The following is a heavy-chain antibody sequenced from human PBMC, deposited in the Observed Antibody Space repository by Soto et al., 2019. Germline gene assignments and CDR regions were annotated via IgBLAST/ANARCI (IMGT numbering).Heavy chain of an antibody. D-gene: IGHD2-8*01. CDR2: IDPSDSYT. CDR3: AMYGDYYYYGMDV. CDR1: GYSFTSYW. Sequence: GESLKISCKGSGYSFTSYWISWVRQMPGKGLEWMGRIDPSDSYTNYSPSFQGHVTISADKSISTAYLQWSSLKASDTAMYYCAMYGDYYYYGMDVWGPGTMVTVSS. J-gene: IGHJ6*02. V-gene: IGHV5-10-1*01.